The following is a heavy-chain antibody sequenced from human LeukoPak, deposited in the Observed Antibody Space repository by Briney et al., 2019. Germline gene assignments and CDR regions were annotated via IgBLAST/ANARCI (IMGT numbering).Heavy chain of an antibody. CDR1: GYSISSGYY. D-gene: IGHD2-15*01. CDR2: IHHSGST. J-gene: IGHJ4*02. Sequence: SETLSLTCAVSGYSISSGYYWGWIRQPPGKGLEWIGSIHHSGSTYYNPSLKSRVTISVDTSKNQFSLKLSSVTAADTAVYYCARDVGVVVAATPFDYWGQGTLVTVSS. V-gene: IGHV4-38-2*02. CDR3: ARDVGVVVAATPFDY.